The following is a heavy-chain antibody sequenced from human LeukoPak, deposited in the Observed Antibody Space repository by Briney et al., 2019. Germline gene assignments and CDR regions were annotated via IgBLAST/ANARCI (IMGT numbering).Heavy chain of an antibody. J-gene: IGHJ4*02. V-gene: IGHV3-30*01. CDR2: ISYDGSNK. D-gene: IGHD3-22*01. CDR3: ARDRGISSGYFDY. CDR1: GFTFSSYA. Sequence: GGSLRLSCAASGFTFSSYAMHWVRQAPGKGLEWVAVISYDGSNKYYADSAKGRFTISRDNSKNTLYLQMNSLRAEDTAVYYCARDRGISSGYFDYWGQGTLVTVSS.